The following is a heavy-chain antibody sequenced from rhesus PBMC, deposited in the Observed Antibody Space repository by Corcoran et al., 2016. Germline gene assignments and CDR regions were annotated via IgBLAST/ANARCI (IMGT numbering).Heavy chain of an antibody. V-gene: IGHV4S9*01. D-gene: IGHD6-25*01. CDR1: GGPTTDYYY. CDR2: IYCNSATT. Sequence: QVQLQESGPGLVKPSETPSIPRPVPGGPTTDYYYWNWIRQPTGQGLEWIGNIYCNSATTYYNPSLKSRVTISTDTSKNQFFLKLNSVTAADTAVYYCASGISSLYNRFDVWGPGVLVTVSS. J-gene: IGHJ5-1*01. CDR3: ASGISSLYNRFDV.